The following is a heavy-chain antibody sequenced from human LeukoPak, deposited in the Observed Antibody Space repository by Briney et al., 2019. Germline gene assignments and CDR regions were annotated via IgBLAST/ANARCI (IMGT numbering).Heavy chain of an antibody. CDR1: GYTFTHYG. CDR2: FNADNGDT. Sequence: GASVKVSCKASGYTFTHYGIHWVRQAPGQRLEWMGWFNADNGDTKFSQKFQGRVTITRDTSASTTYMELSSLRSEDTAVEYCAGGESIYWGPGTLVTVSS. J-gene: IGHJ4*02. D-gene: IGHD6-6*01. V-gene: IGHV1-3*01. CDR3: AGGESIY.